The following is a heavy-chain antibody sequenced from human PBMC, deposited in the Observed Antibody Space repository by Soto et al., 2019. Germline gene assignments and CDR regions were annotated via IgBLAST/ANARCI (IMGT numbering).Heavy chain of an antibody. D-gene: IGHD2-15*01. V-gene: IGHV3-49*04. CDR2: IGNKGSGGTT. CDR3: TRGYCSGGSCYTYPEAFDI. CDR1: GFSFGDYA. Sequence: EVQLVESGGGLVQPGRSLRLSCATSGFSFGDYALSWVRQAPGKGLEWVGFIGNKGSGGTTEYATSVKGRFTISRDDSKSIAYLQVNSLKTEDTAVYYCTRGYCSGGSCYTYPEAFDIWGQGTMVTVSS. J-gene: IGHJ3*02.